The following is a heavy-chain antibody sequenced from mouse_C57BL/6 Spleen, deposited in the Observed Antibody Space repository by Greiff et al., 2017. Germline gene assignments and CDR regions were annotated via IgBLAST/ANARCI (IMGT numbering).Heavy chain of an antibody. D-gene: IGHD1-1*01. CDR1: GYTFTSYW. Sequence: VQLQQPGTELVKPGASVKLSCKASGYTFTSYWMHWVKQRPGQGLEWIGNINPSNGGTNYNEKFKSKATLTVDKSSSTAYMQLSSRTSEDSAVYYCAREGYGSSPAWFAYWGQGTLVTVSA. CDR3: AREGYGSSPAWFAY. J-gene: IGHJ3*01. V-gene: IGHV1-53*01. CDR2: INPSNGGT.